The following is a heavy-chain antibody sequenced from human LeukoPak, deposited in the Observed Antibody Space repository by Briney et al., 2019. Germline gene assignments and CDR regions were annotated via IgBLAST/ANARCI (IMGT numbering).Heavy chain of an antibody. CDR2: ISSSGSTI. D-gene: IGHD4-17*01. CDR1: GFTFSSYE. J-gene: IGHJ3*02. V-gene: IGHV3-48*03. CDR3: AREGALTVTKDAFDI. Sequence: PGGSLRLSCAASGFTFSSYELNWVRQAPGMGLEWVSYISSSGSTISYADSVKGRFTISRDNAKNSLYLQMNGLRAEDTAVYYCAREGALTVTKDAFDIWGQGTMVTVSS.